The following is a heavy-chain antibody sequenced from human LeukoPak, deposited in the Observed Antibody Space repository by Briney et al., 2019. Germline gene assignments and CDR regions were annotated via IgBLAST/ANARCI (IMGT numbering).Heavy chain of an antibody. CDR2: INPNSGGT. CDR3: AREEDTAMVI. Sequence: GASVKVSCKASGYTFTGYYIHWVRQAPGQGIEWMGWINPNSGGTNFAQKFQGRVTMTRATSISTAYMELSRLRSDDTAVYYCAREEDTAMVIWGQGTLVTVSS. J-gene: IGHJ4*02. V-gene: IGHV1-2*02. CDR1: GYTFTGYY. D-gene: IGHD5-18*01.